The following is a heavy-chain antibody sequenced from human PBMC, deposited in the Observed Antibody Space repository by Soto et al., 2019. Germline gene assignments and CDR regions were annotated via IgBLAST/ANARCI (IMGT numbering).Heavy chain of an antibody. CDR3: ASSVLVTSTMNYFDL. CDR1: GYSFSNFW. Sequence: GESLKISCQASGYSFSNFWIAWVRQMPGEGLEWLGIIYPDDSDTRYSPSFLGQVTISADKSIKTTYLQWSSLKASDTAIYFCASSVLVTSTMNYFDLWGQGTLVTVPQ. CDR2: IYPDDSDT. D-gene: IGHD2-8*02. J-gene: IGHJ4*02. V-gene: IGHV5-51*01.